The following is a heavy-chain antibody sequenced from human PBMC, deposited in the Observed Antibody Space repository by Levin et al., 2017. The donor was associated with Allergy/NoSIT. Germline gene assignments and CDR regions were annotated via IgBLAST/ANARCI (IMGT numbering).Heavy chain of an antibody. Sequence: SGPTLVKPTQTLTLTCTFSGFSLSTSGVGVGWIRQPPGKALEWLALIYWDDDKRYSPSLKSRLTITKDTSKNQVVLTMTNMDPVDAATYCCATNSGPPHGMYWGQGTLVTVSS. CDR3: ATNSGPPHGMY. V-gene: IGHV2-5*02. D-gene: IGHD2-21*01. CDR1: GFSLSTSGVG. CDR2: IYWDDDK. J-gene: IGHJ4*02.